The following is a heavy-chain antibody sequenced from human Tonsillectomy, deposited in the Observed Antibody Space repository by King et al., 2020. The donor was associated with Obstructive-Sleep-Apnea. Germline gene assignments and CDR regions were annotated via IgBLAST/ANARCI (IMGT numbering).Heavy chain of an antibody. Sequence: VQLVESGGGLVQPGGSLRLSCAASGFTFSSYSMSCGRQAPGKGLEWVSAISCSGGRTYLADSLKGRVTISRDNSKNTLYLQMNSRRAEDTAVYYCAKDGRPYYFDYWGQGTLVTVSS. V-gene: IGHV3-23*04. CDR2: ISCSGGRT. CDR1: GFTFSSYS. J-gene: IGHJ4*02. CDR3: AKDGRPYYFDY.